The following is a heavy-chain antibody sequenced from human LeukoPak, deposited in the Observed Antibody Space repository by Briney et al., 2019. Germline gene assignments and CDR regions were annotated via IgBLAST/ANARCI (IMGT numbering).Heavy chain of an antibody. J-gene: IGHJ6*03. CDR1: GYTFTSYY. CDR2: INPSGGST. Sequence: ASVKVSCKASGYTFTSYYMHWVRQAPGRGLEWMGIINPSGGSTSYAQKFQGRVTMTRDTSTSTVYMELRSLRSDDTAVYYCARDGRDIVATISYYYYYYMDVWGKGTTVTISS. D-gene: IGHD5-12*01. CDR3: ARDGRDIVATISYYYYYYMDV. V-gene: IGHV1-46*01.